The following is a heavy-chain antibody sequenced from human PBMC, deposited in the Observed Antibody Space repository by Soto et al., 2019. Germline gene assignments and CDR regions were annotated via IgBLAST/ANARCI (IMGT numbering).Heavy chain of an antibody. CDR1: GYTFTSYY. J-gene: IGHJ6*02. CDR2: INPSGGST. D-gene: IGHD3-3*01. Sequence: GASVKVSCKASGYTFTSYYMHWVRQAPGQGLEWMGIINPSGGSTSYAQKFQGRVTVTRDTSTSTVYMELSSLRSEDTAVYYCARDFTQDYDFWSGYYNYYYYGMDVWGQGTTVTVSS. V-gene: IGHV1-46*01. CDR3: ARDFTQDYDFWSGYYNYYYYGMDV.